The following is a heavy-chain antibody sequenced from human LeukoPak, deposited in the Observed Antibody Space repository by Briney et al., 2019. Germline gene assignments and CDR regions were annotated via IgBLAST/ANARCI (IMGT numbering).Heavy chain of an antibody. Sequence: GGSLRLSCAASGFTFSNAWMTWVRQAPGKGLEWVGRIKSEIDGGTTDYAAPVKGRFTISRDDSKDTLYLQMNSLKTEDAAVYYCTTTILTGYYNDHWGQGTLVTVSS. CDR2: IKSEIDGGTT. CDR3: TTTILTGYYNDH. D-gene: IGHD3-9*01. V-gene: IGHV3-15*01. J-gene: IGHJ5*02. CDR1: GFTFSNAW.